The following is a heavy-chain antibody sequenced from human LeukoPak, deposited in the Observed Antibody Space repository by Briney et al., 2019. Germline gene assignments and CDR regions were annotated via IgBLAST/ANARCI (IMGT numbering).Heavy chain of an antibody. Sequence: NRGESLKISCKGSGYSFTSNWIGWVRQTPGKGLEWMGIIYPGDSDTRYNPSFQGQVTISADKSINTANLQWSSLKASDTAMYYCARDRGRNSFDYWGQGTLVSVSS. V-gene: IGHV5-51*01. J-gene: IGHJ4*02. CDR2: IYPGDSDT. CDR1: GYSFTSNW. D-gene: IGHD1-14*01. CDR3: ARDRGRNSFDY.